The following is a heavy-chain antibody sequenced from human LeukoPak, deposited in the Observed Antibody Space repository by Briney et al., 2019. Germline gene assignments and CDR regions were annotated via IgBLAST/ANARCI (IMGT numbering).Heavy chain of an antibody. CDR2: ISYDGSNK. CDR1: GFTFSSYG. J-gene: IGHJ6*03. Sequence: PGGSLRLSCAASGFTFSSYGMHWVRQAPGKGLEWVAVISYDGSNKYYADSVKGRFTISRDNSKNTLYLQMNSLRAEDTAVYYCAKDGGRGVWYYYYYYMDVWGKGTTVTVSS. V-gene: IGHV3-30*18. D-gene: IGHD3-10*01. CDR3: AKDGGRGVWYYYYYYMDV.